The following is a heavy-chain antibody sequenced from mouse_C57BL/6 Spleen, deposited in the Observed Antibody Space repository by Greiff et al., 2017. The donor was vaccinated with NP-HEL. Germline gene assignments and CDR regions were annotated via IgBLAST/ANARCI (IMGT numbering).Heavy chain of an antibody. Sequence: EVKLVESEGGLVQPGSSMKLSCTASGFTFSDYYMAWVRQVPEKGLEWVANINYDGSSTYYLDSLKSRFIISRDNAKNILYLQMSSLKSEDTATYYCAREGIRDAMDYWGQGTSVTVSS. CDR3: AREGIRDAMDY. V-gene: IGHV5-16*01. J-gene: IGHJ4*01. CDR1: GFTFSDYY. D-gene: IGHD3-1*01. CDR2: INYDGSST.